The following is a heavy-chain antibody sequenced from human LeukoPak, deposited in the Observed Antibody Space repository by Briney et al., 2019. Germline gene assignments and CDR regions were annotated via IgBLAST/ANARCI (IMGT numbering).Heavy chain of an antibody. J-gene: IGHJ4*02. CDR1: GGAISSGAYY. CDR2: IYTNGNT. V-gene: IGHV4-61*02. Sequence: SETLSLTCTVSGGAISSGAYYWGWIRQPAGKGLEWIGRIYTNGNTNYNPSLKSRVTISVDTSKNQFSLHLSSLIAADTAVYYCARRGIAVAGLYYFDYWGQGTLVTVSS. D-gene: IGHD6-19*01. CDR3: ARRGIAVAGLYYFDY.